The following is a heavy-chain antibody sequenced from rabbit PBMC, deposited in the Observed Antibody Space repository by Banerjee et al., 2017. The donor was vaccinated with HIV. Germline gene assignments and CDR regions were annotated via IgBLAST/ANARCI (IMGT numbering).Heavy chain of an antibody. D-gene: IGHD1-1*01. CDR2: LDAGDNDNT. CDR1: GFSFSSRYW. V-gene: IGHV1S40*01. CDR3: AREGTTNGGGNYANL. Sequence: QSLEESGGDLVKPGASLTLTCTASGFSFSSRYWICWVRQAPGKGLEWIACLDAGDNDNTYYASWAKGRFTISKTSSTTVTLQMTSLTAADTATYFCAREGTTNGGGNYANLWGQGTLVTVS. J-gene: IGHJ4*01.